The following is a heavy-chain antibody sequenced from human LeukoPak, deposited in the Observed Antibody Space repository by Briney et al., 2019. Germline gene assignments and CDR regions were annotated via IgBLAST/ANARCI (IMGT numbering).Heavy chain of an antibody. CDR2: INNDGSST. CDR3: VRGIFGPDY. D-gene: IGHD2-15*01. Sequence: GGSLRLSCAASGFTFSNHWMHWVRQAPGKGLVWVSRINNDGSSTAYVDSVKGRFTISRDNAKNTLDLQMNSLRAEDTAVYYCVRGIFGPDYWGQGTLVTVSS. V-gene: IGHV3-74*03. J-gene: IGHJ4*02. CDR1: GFTFSNHW.